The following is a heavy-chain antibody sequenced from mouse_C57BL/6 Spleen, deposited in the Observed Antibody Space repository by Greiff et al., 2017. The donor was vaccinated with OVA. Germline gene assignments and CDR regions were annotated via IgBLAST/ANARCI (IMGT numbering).Heavy chain of an antibody. V-gene: IGHV1-82*01. J-gene: IGHJ2*01. CDR3: ARSGSNPYYFDY. Sequence: VQLQQSGPELVKPGASVKISCKASGYAFSSSWMNWVKQRPGTGLEWIGRIYPGDGDTNYNGKFKGKATLTADKSSSTAYMQLSSLTSEDSAVYFCARSGSNPYYFDYWGQGTTLTVSS. CDR2: IYPGDGDT. D-gene: IGHD2-5*01. CDR1: GYAFSSSW.